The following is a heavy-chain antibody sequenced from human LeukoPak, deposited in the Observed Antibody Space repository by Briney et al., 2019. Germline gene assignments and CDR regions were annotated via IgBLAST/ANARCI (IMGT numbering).Heavy chain of an antibody. J-gene: IGHJ4*02. D-gene: IGHD5-24*01. CDR3: ARTELDGHTSH. CDR1: GGSITSYF. Sequence: SETLSLTCTVSGGSITSYFWTWLRQPPGKGLEWIGYIYYSGSTKYNPSLKSRVTISVDTSKNQFSLKLSSVTAADTAVYYCARTELDGHTSHWGQGTLVTVSS. CDR2: IYYSGST. V-gene: IGHV4-59*01.